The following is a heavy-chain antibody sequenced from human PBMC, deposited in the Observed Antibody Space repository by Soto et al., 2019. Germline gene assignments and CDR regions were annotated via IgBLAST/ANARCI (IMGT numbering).Heavy chain of an antibody. CDR3: ASLYDSSGMAPSYFDY. CDR1: GFTFSSYA. Sequence: PGGSLRLSCAASGFTFSSYAMHWVRQAPGKGLEWVAVISYDGSNKYYADSVKGRFTISRDNSKNTLYLQMNSLRAEDTAVYYCASLYDSSGMAPSYFDYWGQGTLVTVSS. D-gene: IGHD3-22*01. V-gene: IGHV3-30-3*01. CDR2: ISYDGSNK. J-gene: IGHJ4*02.